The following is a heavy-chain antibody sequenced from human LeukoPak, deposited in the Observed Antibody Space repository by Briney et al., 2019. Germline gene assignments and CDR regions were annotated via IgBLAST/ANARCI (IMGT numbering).Heavy chain of an antibody. CDR1: GYTFTSYG. CDR2: ISANNGNR. D-gene: IGHD4-23*01. CDR3: ARQGYGGHSRGAADY. J-gene: IGHJ4*02. V-gene: IGHV1-18*01. Sequence: ASVKASCKASGYTFTSYGISWVRQAPGQGLEWMGWISANNGNRNYALKLQDRVSMTTDTSTSTAYMELRSLRSDDTAVYYCARQGYGGHSRGAADYWGQGTLVTVSS.